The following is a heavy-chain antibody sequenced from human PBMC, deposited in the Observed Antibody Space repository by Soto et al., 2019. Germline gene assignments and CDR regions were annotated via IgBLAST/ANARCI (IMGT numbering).Heavy chain of an antibody. Sequence: GGSLRLSCAASGFTFSSYAMSWVRQAPGKGLEWVSAISGSGGSTYYADSVKGRFTISRDNSKNTLYLQMNSLRAEDTAVYFCAKVGGDYYGSGSSYWGQGTLVTVSS. CDR3: AKVGGDYYGSGSSY. J-gene: IGHJ4*02. CDR2: ISGSGGST. CDR1: GFTFSSYA. V-gene: IGHV3-23*01. D-gene: IGHD3-10*01.